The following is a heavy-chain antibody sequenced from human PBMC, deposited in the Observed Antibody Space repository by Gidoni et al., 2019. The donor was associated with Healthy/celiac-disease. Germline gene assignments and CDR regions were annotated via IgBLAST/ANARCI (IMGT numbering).Heavy chain of an antibody. Sequence: EVQLVESGGGLVQPGRSLRLSCAASGFPFDDYAMHWVRQAPGKGLEWVSGISWNSGSIGYADSVKGRFTISRDNAKNSLYLQMNSLRAEDTALYYCAKVWTIAARSGAFDIWGQGTMVTVSS. CDR2: ISWNSGSI. J-gene: IGHJ3*02. CDR1: GFPFDDYA. D-gene: IGHD6-6*01. V-gene: IGHV3-9*01. CDR3: AKVWTIAARSGAFDI.